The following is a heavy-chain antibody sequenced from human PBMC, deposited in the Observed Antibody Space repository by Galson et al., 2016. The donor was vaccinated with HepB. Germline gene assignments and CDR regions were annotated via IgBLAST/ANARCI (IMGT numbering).Heavy chain of an antibody. CDR2: IYPSGDTT. CDR3: ARDPPGGYDLWYGMDA. CDR1: GSIRHF. D-gene: IGHD5-12*01. Sequence: SVKVSCKASGSIRHFLHWVRQAPGQGPEWLGIIYPSGDTTIYAQKFQGRLTLTRDTSTNTVHMELKSLRSDDTAVYYCARDPPGGYDLWYGMDAWGQGTTVTVS. J-gene: IGHJ6*02. V-gene: IGHV1-46*01.